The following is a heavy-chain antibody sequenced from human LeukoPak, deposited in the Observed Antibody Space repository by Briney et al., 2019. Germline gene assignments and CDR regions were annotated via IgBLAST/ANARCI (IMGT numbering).Heavy chain of an antibody. V-gene: IGHV3-7*01. CDR3: ARLFRVVVPAANTHFDY. J-gene: IGHJ4*02. D-gene: IGHD2-2*01. CDR1: GFTFSTSW. CDR2: IKEDGSEK. Sequence: GGSLRLSCAASGFTFSTSWMHWVRQAPGKGLEWVANIKEDGSEKYHADSVKGRFSISRDNPKNSLFLQMNSLRAEDTAVYYCARLFRVVVPAANTHFDYWGQGTLVTVSS.